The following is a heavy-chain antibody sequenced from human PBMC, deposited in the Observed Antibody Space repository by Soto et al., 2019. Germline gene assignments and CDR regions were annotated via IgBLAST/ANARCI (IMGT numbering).Heavy chain of an antibody. V-gene: IGHV1-69*04. CDR2: IIPILGIA. CDR3: ARDGYNVDQYWYFDL. D-gene: IGHD5-12*01. Sequence: GASVKVSCKASGGTFSSYTISWVRQAPGQGLEWMGRIIPILGIANYAQKFQGRVTITADKSTSTAYMELSSLRSEDTAVYYCARDGYNVDQYWYFDLWGRGTLVNVSS. J-gene: IGHJ2*01. CDR1: GGTFSSYT.